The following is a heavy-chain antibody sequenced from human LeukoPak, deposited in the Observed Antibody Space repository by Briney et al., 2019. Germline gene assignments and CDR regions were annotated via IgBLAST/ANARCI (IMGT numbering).Heavy chain of an antibody. D-gene: IGHD5-18*01. V-gene: IGHV3-23*01. CDR2: ISGSGGST. Sequence: GGSLRLSCAAPGFTFSSYAMSWVRQAPGKGLEWVSAISGSGGSTYYADSVKGRFTISRDNSKNTLYLQMNSLRAEDTAVYYCAKDASRGYSYGATPDYWGQGTLVTVSS. CDR3: AKDASRGYSYGATPDY. CDR1: GFTFSSYA. J-gene: IGHJ4*02.